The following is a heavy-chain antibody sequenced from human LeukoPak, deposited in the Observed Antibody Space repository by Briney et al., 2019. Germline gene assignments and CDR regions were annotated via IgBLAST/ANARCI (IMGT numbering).Heavy chain of an antibody. Sequence: PSETLSLTCTVSGGSISSYYWSWIRQPPGKGLEWIGYIYYIGNTNYNPSLESRVTISLDSSKSQFSLKLTSVTAADMALYYCVRLSVVSPHRYFDLWGRGTLVTVSS. J-gene: IGHJ2*01. CDR1: GGSISSYY. D-gene: IGHD4-23*01. V-gene: IGHV4-59*08. CDR3: VRLSVVSPHRYFDL. CDR2: IYYIGNT.